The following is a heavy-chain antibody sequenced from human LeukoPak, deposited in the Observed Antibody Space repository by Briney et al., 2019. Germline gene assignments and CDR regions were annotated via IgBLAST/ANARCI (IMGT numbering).Heavy chain of an antibody. Sequence: PGRSLRLSCAASGLTFSSYGMHWVRQAPGKGLEWVAVISYDGSNKYYADSVKGRFTISRDNSKNTLYLQMNSLRAEDTAVYYCAKDIPRDDSSGSSSPPDYWGQGTLVTVSS. CDR1: GLTFSSYG. CDR3: AKDIPRDDSSGSSSPPDY. CDR2: ISYDGSNK. J-gene: IGHJ4*02. V-gene: IGHV3-30*18. D-gene: IGHD3-22*01.